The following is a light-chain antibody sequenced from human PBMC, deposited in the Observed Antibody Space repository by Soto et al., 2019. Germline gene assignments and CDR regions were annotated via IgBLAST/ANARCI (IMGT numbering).Light chain of an antibody. J-gene: IGKJ1*01. CDR1: QSISSW. V-gene: IGKV1-5*01. Sequence: DIQMTQSPSTLSATAGDRVTITCRASQSISSWLAWYQHKPGKAPKLLIYDASNLDSGVPSRFSGSGSGTEFSLTISNLQPDDFATYYCQQYENYWTFXQGTKVDIK. CDR3: QQYENYWT. CDR2: DAS.